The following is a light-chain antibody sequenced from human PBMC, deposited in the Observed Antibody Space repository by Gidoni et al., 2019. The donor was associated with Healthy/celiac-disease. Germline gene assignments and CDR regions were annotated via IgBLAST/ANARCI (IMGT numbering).Light chain of an antibody. CDR2: STA. CDR3: QQYKNRTPKYT. CDR1: QSVSSN. Sequence: EIVMTQSPATLSVSPGERATLSCRASQSVSSNLAWYQQKPGQATRLHIYSTATRATGSPVRLSGSGSGTEFTLTISSMQSEDLAVYYYQQYKNRTPKYTFGQGTKLEIK. V-gene: IGKV3-15*01. J-gene: IGKJ2*01.